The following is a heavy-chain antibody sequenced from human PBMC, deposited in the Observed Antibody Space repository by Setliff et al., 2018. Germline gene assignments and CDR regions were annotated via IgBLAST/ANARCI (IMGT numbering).Heavy chain of an antibody. CDR3: ARGRNIAARLLDS. CDR1: GGTFSDYY. Sequence: PSETLSLTCAAYGGTFSDYYWTWIRQPPGKGLEWIGEINHRGSTNYNPSLKSRATISIDTSKDQFSLKLISMSAADTAVYSCARGRNIAARLLDSWGQGALVTVSS. V-gene: IGHV4-34*01. D-gene: IGHD6-6*01. J-gene: IGHJ4*02. CDR2: INHRGST.